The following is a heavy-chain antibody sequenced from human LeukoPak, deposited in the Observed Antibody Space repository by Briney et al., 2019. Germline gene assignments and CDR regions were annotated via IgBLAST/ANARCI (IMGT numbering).Heavy chain of an antibody. D-gene: IGHD3-3*01. Sequence: GGSLRLSCAASGFTFSSYSMNWVRQAPGKGLEWVSSISSSSSSYIYYADSVKGRFTISRDNAKNSLYLQMNSLRAEDTAVYYCARDLLRANGELDYWGQGTLVTVSS. J-gene: IGHJ4*02. CDR1: GFTFSSYS. CDR3: ARDLLRANGELDY. CDR2: ISSSSSSYI. V-gene: IGHV3-21*01.